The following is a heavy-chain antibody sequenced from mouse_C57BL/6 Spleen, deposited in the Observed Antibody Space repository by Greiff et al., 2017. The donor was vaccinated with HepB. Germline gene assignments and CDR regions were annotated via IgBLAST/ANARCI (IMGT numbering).Heavy chain of an antibody. CDR1: GYTFTNYW. CDR3: ARGAAQATSDYAMDY. Sequence: VKLQESGAELVRPGTSVKMSCKASGYTFTNYWIGWAKQRPGHGLEWIGDIYPGGGYTNYNEKFKGKATLTADKSSSTAYMQFSSLTSEDSAIYYCARGAAQATSDYAMDYWGQGTSVTVSS. D-gene: IGHD3-2*02. J-gene: IGHJ4*01. V-gene: IGHV1-63*01. CDR2: IYPGGGYT.